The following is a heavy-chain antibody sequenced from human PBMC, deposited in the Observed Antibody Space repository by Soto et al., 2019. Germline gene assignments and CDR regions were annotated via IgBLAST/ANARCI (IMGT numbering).Heavy chain of an antibody. CDR1: GYTFTSYA. J-gene: IGHJ4*02. D-gene: IGHD6-13*01. V-gene: IGHV1-18*01. CDR2: ISAYNGNT. Sequence: ASVKVSCKASGYTFTSYAMHWVRQAPGQRLEWMGWISAYNGNTNYAQKLQGRVTMTTDTSTSTAYMELRSLRSDDTAVYYCARVSSIAAAGTNFDYWGQGTLVTVSS. CDR3: ARVSSIAAAGTNFDY.